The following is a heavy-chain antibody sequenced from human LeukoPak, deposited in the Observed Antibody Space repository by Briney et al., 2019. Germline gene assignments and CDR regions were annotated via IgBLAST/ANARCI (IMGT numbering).Heavy chain of an antibody. V-gene: IGHV3-30*02. J-gene: IGHJ4*02. D-gene: IGHD1-26*01. Sequence: GGSLRLSCAASGFTFSSYGMHWVRQAPGKGLVWVAFIRYDGSDKYYGDSVKGQFTISRNNSKNTLYLQMNSLRAEDTAVYYCAKADSGTYYGLGDYFDYWGQGTLVTVSS. CDR2: IRYDGSDK. CDR1: GFTFSSYG. CDR3: AKADSGTYYGLGDYFDY.